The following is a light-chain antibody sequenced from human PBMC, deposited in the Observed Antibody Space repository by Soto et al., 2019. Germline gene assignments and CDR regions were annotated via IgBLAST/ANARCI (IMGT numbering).Light chain of an antibody. J-gene: IGKJ2*01. CDR3: QHYGSSPYT. CDR2: GAS. CDR1: QSVSSGS. Sequence: EIVLTQSPGTLSLSPGERATLSCRASQSVSSGSLAWYQQKPGQAPRLLLYGASNRATGIPDRFSGSGSGTDFTLTISRLEPEDFAVYSCQHYGSSPYTFGQGTKLEF. V-gene: IGKV3-20*01.